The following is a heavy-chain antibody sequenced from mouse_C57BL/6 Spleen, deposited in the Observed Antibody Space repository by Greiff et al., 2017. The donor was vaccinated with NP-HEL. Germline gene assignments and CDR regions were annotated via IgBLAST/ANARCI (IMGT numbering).Heavy chain of an antibody. D-gene: IGHD1-1*01. CDR3: ARDVYYGSSRGYYAMDY. CDR1: GFTFSSYA. V-gene: IGHV5-4*01. Sequence: EVQLVESGGGLVKPGGSLKLSCAASGFTFSSYAMSWVRQTPEKRLEWVATISDGGSYTYYPDNVKGRFTISRDNAKNNLYLQMSHLKSEDTAMYYCARDVYYGSSRGYYAMDYWGQGTSVTVSS. CDR2: ISDGGSYT. J-gene: IGHJ4*01.